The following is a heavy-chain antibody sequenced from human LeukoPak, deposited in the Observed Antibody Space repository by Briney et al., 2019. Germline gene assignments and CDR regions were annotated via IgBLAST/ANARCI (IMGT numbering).Heavy chain of an antibody. CDR3: ARERGYTYSFDY. CDR1: GFTFRSYT. V-gene: IGHV3-48*01. J-gene: IGHJ4*02. Sequence: PGGSLRLSCAASGFTFRSYTMSWVRQAPGKGLEWVSYISSSGSATYHAGSVKGRFTISRDNAKNSLYLQLNSLRVEDTAVYYCARERGYTYSFDYWGQGTLVTVSS. CDR2: ISSSGSAT. D-gene: IGHD5-24*01.